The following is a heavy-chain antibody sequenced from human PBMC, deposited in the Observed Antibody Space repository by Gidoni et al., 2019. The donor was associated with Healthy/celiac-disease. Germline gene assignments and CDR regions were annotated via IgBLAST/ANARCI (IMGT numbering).Heavy chain of an antibody. V-gene: IGHV1-69*01. CDR3: ARDPMAYCGGDCYRSDAFDI. CDR1: GGTFSSYA. D-gene: IGHD2-21*01. CDR2: IIPIVGTA. J-gene: IGHJ3*02. Sequence: QVQLVQSGAEVKKPGSSVKVSCKASGGTFSSYAISWVRQAPGQGLEWMGGIIPIVGTANYAQKFQGRVTITADESTSTAYMELSSLRSEDTAVYYGARDPMAYCGGDCYRSDAFDIWGQGTMVTVSS.